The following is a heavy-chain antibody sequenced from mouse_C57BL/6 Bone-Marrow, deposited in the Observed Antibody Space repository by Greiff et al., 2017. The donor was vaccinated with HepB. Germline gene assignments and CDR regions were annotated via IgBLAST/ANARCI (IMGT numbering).Heavy chain of an antibody. D-gene: IGHD1-1*01. J-gene: IGHJ4*01. Sequence: QVQLQQSGAELMKPGASVKLSCKATGYTFTGYWIEWVKQRPGHGLEWIGEILPGSGSTNYNEKFKGKATFTADTSSNTAYMQLSSLTTEDSAIYYCARLRGITTVVATRDAMDYWGQGTSVTVSS. CDR2: ILPGSGST. CDR1: GYTFTGYW. CDR3: ARLRGITTVVATRDAMDY. V-gene: IGHV1-9*01.